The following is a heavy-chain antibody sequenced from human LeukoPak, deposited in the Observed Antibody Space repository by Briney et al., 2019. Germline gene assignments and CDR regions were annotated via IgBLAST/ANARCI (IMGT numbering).Heavy chain of an antibody. Sequence: PSDTLSLTCTVSGGSIGTYFWSLIRQSPGKGLEWIGYIYVTGITRYNPYLQSRVTISVHTSRNQFFLKMSSVTAAQPAVFYCARNTGGGIEDMDVWGKGTKVTVYS. V-gene: IGHV4-4*09. D-gene: IGHD3-16*02. CDR3: ARNTGGGIEDMDV. J-gene: IGHJ6*03. CDR1: GGSIGTYF. CDR2: IYVTGIT.